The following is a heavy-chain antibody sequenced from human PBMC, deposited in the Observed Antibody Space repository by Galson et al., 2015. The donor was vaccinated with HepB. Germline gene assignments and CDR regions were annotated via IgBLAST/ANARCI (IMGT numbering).Heavy chain of an antibody. D-gene: IGHD6-19*01. CDR1: VFNISNNY. Sequence: SLRLSCAASVFNISNNYMSWVRQAPGKGLEWVSVIYKNGTTNYADSVKGRFTIPRDTSKNTLYLQINGLRAEDTAVYYCAKIDSGSDWIYAFDIWGQGTMVTVSS. CDR3: AKIDSGSDWIYAFDI. V-gene: IGHV3-53*01. CDR2: IYKNGTT. J-gene: IGHJ3*02.